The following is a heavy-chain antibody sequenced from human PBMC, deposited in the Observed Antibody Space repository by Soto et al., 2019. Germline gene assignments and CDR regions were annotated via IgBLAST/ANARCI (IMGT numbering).Heavy chain of an antibody. CDR2: IIPLYGTV. J-gene: IGHJ4*02. V-gene: IGHV1-69*06. D-gene: IGHD3-10*01. Sequence: QDHLAQSGAEVKKPGSSVTVSCKASGGTFNSYGISWVRQAPGQGLHWMGVIIPLYGTVNYAQKFQGRVSITADKSTSTAYMDLSSLRSDDTAVYYCARVRVIRGVILSHFGLWGQGTLVTVSS. CDR1: GGTFNSYG. CDR3: ARVRVIRGVILSHFGL.